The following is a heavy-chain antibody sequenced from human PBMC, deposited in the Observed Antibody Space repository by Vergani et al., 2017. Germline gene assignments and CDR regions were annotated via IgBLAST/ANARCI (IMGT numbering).Heavy chain of an antibody. J-gene: IGHJ3*02. CDR1: GFTFSSYA. D-gene: IGHD1-26*01. Sequence: EVQLLESGGGLVQPGGSLRLSCAASGFTFSSYAMSWVRQAPGKGLEWVSAISGSVGSTYYADSVKGRFTISRDNSKNTLYQQMNSLRAEETTVYYCARASVGATVWEDAFDIWGQGTMVTVS. CDR2: ISGSVGST. CDR3: ARASVGATVWEDAFDI. V-gene: IGHV3-23*01.